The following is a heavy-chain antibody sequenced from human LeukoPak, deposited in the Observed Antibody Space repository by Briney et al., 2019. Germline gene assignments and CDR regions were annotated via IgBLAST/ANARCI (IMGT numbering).Heavy chain of an antibody. CDR1: GFTFSTYE. CDR2: ISSSGSTI. Sequence: QPGRSLRLSCAASGFTFSTYEMNWVRQAPGKGLEWVSCISSSGSTIYYADSVKGRFTISRDNAKNSLYLQMNSLTADDTAVYYCAREGRAPYWGQGTLVTVSS. J-gene: IGHJ4*02. V-gene: IGHV3-48*03. CDR3: AREGRAPY.